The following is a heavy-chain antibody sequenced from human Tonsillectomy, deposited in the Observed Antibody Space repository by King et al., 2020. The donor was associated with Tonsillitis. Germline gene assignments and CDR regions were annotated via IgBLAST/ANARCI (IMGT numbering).Heavy chain of an antibody. CDR2: ISSNGGTT. Sequence: VQLVEFGGGLVQPGGSLRLSCSASGFTFSSYAMHWVRQAPGKGLEYVSAISSNGGTTYYADSVKGRLTISRDNSKNTLYLQMSSLRAEDTAVYYCVKLRGYGEGMLAFPHWGQGTLVSVSS. CDR1: GFTFSSYA. V-gene: IGHV3-64D*06. J-gene: IGHJ1*01. D-gene: IGHD4-17*01. CDR3: VKLRGYGEGMLAFPH.